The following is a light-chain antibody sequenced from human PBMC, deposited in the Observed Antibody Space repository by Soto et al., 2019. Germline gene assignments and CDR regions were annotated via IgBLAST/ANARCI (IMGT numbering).Light chain of an antibody. J-gene: IGKJ1*01. CDR3: QHYGTSPST. V-gene: IGKV3-15*01. Sequence: EIVMTQSPATLSVSPGETATLSCRASQSVAGNLAWYQQKPGQPPRLLIYGVSTRATGVPARFSGSGSGTDFTLTISRLEPEDFAVYYCQHYGTSPSTFGRGTKVEIK. CDR1: QSVAGN. CDR2: GVS.